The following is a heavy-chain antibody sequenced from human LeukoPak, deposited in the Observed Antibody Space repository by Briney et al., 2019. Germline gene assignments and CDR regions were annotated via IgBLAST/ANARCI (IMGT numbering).Heavy chain of an antibody. D-gene: IGHD4-17*01. CDR2: IWYDGSNK. Sequence: GGSLRLSCAASGFTFSNHGMHWVRQAPGKGPEWVALIWYDGSNKYYGDSVKGRFTISRDNSKNTVYLRMNSLRAEDTGVYYCARDRLEAVSDDDYFDYWGQGTLVTVSS. J-gene: IGHJ4*02. V-gene: IGHV3-33*01. CDR3: ARDRLEAVSDDDYFDY. CDR1: GFTFSNHG.